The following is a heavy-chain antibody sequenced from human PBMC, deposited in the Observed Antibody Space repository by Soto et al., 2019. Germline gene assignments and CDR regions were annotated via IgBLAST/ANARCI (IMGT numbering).Heavy chain of an antibody. Sequence: PGGSLRLSCAASGFTFSSYAMSWVRQAPGKGLEWVSAISGSGGSTYYADSVKGRFTISRDNSKNTLYLQMNSLRAEDTAVYYCARMYYDILTGYYTYYYYYYYMDVWGKGTTVTVSS. J-gene: IGHJ6*03. CDR1: GFTFSSYA. D-gene: IGHD3-9*01. V-gene: IGHV3-23*01. CDR3: ARMYYDILTGYYTYYYYYYYMDV. CDR2: ISGSGGST.